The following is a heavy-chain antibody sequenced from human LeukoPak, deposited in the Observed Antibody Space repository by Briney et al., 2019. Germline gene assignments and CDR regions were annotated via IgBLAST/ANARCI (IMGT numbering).Heavy chain of an antibody. CDR1: GFTLSSYA. Sequence: GGSLRLSCAASGFTLSSYAMSWVRQAPGEGLELVSSIGGSGGSTYYADSVKGRFTISRDNSENTLYLQMNSLRAEDTAVYYCAKVETAAAATLRGFDYWGQGTLVTVSS. CDR3: AKVETAAAATLRGFDY. CDR2: IGGSGGST. D-gene: IGHD6-13*01. V-gene: IGHV3-23*01. J-gene: IGHJ4*02.